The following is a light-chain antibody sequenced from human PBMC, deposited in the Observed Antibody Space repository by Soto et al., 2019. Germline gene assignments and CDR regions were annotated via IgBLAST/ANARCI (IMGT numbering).Light chain of an antibody. V-gene: IGKV1-5*03. CDR3: QHYDTYSYN. Sequence: DIQMTQSPSTLSAYVGDRVIITCRASQSISDSLAWYQQKPGKAPKLLLYKASILESGVPSRFSGSGSGKEFTLIINSLQADDFATYFCQHYDTYSYNFGQGTKLEIK. J-gene: IGKJ2*01. CDR1: QSISDS. CDR2: KAS.